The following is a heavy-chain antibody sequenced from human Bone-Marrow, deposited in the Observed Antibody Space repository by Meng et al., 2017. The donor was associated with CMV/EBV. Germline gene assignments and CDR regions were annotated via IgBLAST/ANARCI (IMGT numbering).Heavy chain of an antibody. CDR2: ISSSSAYI. D-gene: IGHD6-19*01. CDR3: ARDGGSGWDHYYYGMDV. Sequence: GESLKISCAASGITFSTSSMNWVRQAPGKGLEWLSSISSSSAYIYYADSVKGRFTISRDNARNSLYLQMNSLRAEDTAVYFCARDGGSGWDHYYYGMDVWGRGTTVTVSS. CDR1: GITFSTSS. J-gene: IGHJ6*02. V-gene: IGHV3-21*01.